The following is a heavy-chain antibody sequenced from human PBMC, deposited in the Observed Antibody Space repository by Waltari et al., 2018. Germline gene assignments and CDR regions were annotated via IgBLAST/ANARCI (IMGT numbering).Heavy chain of an antibody. CDR3: ARGSEDIVVVPAAPIDY. D-gene: IGHD2-2*01. J-gene: IGHJ4*02. CDR1: GGSFSGYY. Sequence: QVQLQQWGAGLLKPSETLSLTCAVYGGSFSGYYWSWIRQPPGKGLEWIGEINHSGSTNYNPSLKSRVTISVDTSKNQFSLKLSSVTAADTAVYYCARGSEDIVVVPAAPIDYWGQGTLVTVSS. V-gene: IGHV4-34*01. CDR2: INHSGST.